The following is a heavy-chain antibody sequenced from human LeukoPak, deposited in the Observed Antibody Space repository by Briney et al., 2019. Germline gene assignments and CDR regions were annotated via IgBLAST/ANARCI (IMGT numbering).Heavy chain of an antibody. CDR3: VRQFGGCSGYDQGVYFDF. CDR1: GYRFSSNW. J-gene: IGHJ4*02. D-gene: IGHD5-12*01. Sequence: HGESLKISCKGSGYRFSSNWIGWVRQMPGKGLEWMGMIYPNDLDSRYSPSFEGQVTISADRSINTAYLQWRSLKASDTAIYYCVRQFGGCSGYDQGVYFDFWGQGTVVTVSP. V-gene: IGHV5-51*01. CDR2: IYPNDLDS.